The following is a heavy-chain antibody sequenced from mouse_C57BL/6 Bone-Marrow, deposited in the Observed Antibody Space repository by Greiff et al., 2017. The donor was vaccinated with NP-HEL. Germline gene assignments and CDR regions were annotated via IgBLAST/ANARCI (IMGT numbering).Heavy chain of an antibody. Sequence: DVQLVESGGGLVKPGGSLKLSCAASGFTFSSYAMSWVRQTPEKRLEWVATISDGGSYTYYPDNVKGRFTISRDNAKNNLYLQMSHLKSEDTAMYYCAREGLGFFDYWGQGTTLTVSS. D-gene: IGHD3-3*01. CDR2: ISDGGSYT. J-gene: IGHJ2*01. V-gene: IGHV5-4*01. CDR1: GFTFSSYA. CDR3: AREGLGFFDY.